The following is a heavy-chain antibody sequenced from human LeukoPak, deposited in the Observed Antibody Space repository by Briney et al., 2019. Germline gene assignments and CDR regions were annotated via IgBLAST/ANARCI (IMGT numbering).Heavy chain of an antibody. CDR1: GYTFTTYG. CDR2: ISTYNGNT. Sequence: GASVKVSCKASGYTFTTYGLSWVRQAPGQGLEWMGWISTYNGNTNYAQKFQGRVTMTTDTSTSTAYMELRSLRSDDTAVYYCARDPTEDFWSGFYSYFDFLGQGTLVTVSS. V-gene: IGHV1-18*01. D-gene: IGHD3-3*01. CDR3: ARDPTEDFWSGFYSYFDF. J-gene: IGHJ4*02.